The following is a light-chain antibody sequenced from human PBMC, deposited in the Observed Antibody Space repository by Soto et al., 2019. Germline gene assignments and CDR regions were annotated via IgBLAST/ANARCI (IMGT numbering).Light chain of an antibody. Sequence: EIVLTQSPGTLSLSPGERATLSCRASQTVSSSYLAWYQQKPGQAPRRLIYGASSRATGIPDRFSGSESGTDFTLSSSRLAREDFAVYDCQQYGNSPLFSFGPGTKVDIK. J-gene: IGKJ3*01. CDR1: QTVSSSY. CDR2: GAS. V-gene: IGKV3-20*01. CDR3: QQYGNSPLFS.